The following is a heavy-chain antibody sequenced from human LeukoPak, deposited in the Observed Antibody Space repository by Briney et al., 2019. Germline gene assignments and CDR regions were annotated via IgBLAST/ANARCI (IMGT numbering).Heavy chain of an antibody. V-gene: IGHV3-15*01. CDR3: TTDLGLTMIRGVIVY. CDR2: IKSKGDGETI. CDR1: GFTFTNAW. J-gene: IGHJ4*02. D-gene: IGHD3-10*01. Sequence: KPGGSLRLSCAASGFTFTNAWMSWVRQAPGKGLEWVGRIKSKGDGETIDNAAPVKGRFTMSRDDSKATLYLQMNSLKAEDTAVYYCTTDLGLTMIRGVIVYWGQGALVTVSS.